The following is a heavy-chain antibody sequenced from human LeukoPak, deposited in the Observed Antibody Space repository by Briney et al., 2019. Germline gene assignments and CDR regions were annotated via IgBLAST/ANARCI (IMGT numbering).Heavy chain of an antibody. D-gene: IGHD5-24*01. Sequence: GRSLRLSCAASGFTFSSYGMHWVRQAPGKGLEWVAVIWYDGDNKYYADSVKGRFTISRDNSKNTLYLQMNSLRAEDTAVYYCATEGGSLEKINYWGQGTLVTVSS. V-gene: IGHV3-33*01. J-gene: IGHJ4*02. CDR1: GFTFSSYG. CDR3: ATEGGSLEKINY. CDR2: IWYDGDNK.